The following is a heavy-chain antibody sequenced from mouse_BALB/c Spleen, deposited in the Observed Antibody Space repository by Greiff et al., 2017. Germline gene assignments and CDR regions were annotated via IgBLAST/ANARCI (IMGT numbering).Heavy chain of an antibody. D-gene: IGHD2-12*01. CDR3: ARVQYDWFAY. CDR2: ISSGGST. Sequence: EVKLVESGGGLVKPGGSLKLSCAASGFTFSSYAMSWVRQTPEKRLEWVASISSGGSTYYPDSVKGRFTISRDNARNILYLQMSSLRSEDTAMYYCARVQYDWFAYWGQGTLVTVSA. V-gene: IGHV5-6-5*01. CDR1: GFTFSSYA. J-gene: IGHJ3*01.